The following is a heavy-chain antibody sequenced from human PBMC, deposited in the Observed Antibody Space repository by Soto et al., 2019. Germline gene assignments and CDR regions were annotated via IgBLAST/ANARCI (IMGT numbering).Heavy chain of an antibody. V-gene: IGHV1-24*01. J-gene: IGHJ3*02. Sequence: ASVKVSCKVSGYTLTELSMHWVRQAPGKGLEWMGGFDPEDGETIYAQKFQGRVTMTEDTSTDTAYMELSSQRSEDTAVYYCATSLDCSGGSCYSDRDNAFDIWGQGTMVTVSS. D-gene: IGHD2-15*01. CDR1: GYTLTELS. CDR2: FDPEDGET. CDR3: ATSLDCSGGSCYSDRDNAFDI.